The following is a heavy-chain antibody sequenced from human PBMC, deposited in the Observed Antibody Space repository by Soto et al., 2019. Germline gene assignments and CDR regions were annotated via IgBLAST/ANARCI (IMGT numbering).Heavy chain of an antibody. J-gene: IGHJ5*02. CDR1: GYPFRTYD. CDR3: AGEEAKTRVITTFAP. CDR2: MNPNSGNT. V-gene: IGHV1-8*01. D-gene: IGHD3-22*01. Sequence: QVQLVQSGAGVKKPGASVKLSCKASGYPFRTYDIHWVRQATGQGLEWMGWMNPNSGNTGYAPRFQGRVTMTRDTSSNTSFMEPSSLTSEDTAVYYCAGEEAKTRVITTFAPWGQGTLGT.